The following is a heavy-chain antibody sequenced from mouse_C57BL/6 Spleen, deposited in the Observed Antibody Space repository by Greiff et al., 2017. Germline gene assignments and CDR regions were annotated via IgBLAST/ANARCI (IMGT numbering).Heavy chain of an antibody. CDR1: GYTFTSYW. CDR2: IYPSDSET. D-gene: IGHD4-1*01. J-gene: IGHJ1*03. V-gene: IGHV1-61*01. CDR3: ARHLGRYFDV. Sequence: QVQLQQPGAELVRPGSSVKLSCKASGYTFTSYWMAWVKQRPGQGLEWIGNIYPSDSETHYNQKFKDKATLTVDKSSSTAYMQLSSLTSEDSAVYYCARHLGRYFDVWGTGTTVTVSS.